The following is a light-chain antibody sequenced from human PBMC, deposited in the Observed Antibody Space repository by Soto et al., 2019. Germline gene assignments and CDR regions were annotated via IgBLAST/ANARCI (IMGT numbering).Light chain of an antibody. Sequence: AIRMTQSPSSLSASTRDRVTITCRASQGISSYLAWYHQRPGKAPKLLVYAASTLQSRVPSRFSGSGSGTEFTLTISSLQPEDFAIYYCQQTDSAPYTFGQGTKLEIK. CDR3: QQTDSAPYT. CDR1: QGISSY. V-gene: IGKV1-8*01. CDR2: AAS. J-gene: IGKJ2*01.